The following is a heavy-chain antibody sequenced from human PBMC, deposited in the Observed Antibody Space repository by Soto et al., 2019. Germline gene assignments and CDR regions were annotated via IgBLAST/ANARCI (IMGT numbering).Heavy chain of an antibody. Sequence: SETLSLTCTVSGHSISSYYWSWIRQPPGKGLKWIGYIYYSGSTNYNPSLKSRVTISVDTSKNQFSLKLSSVTAADTAVYYSARALWGPDGNINWLNPWRQRTLVIFSS. V-gene: IGHV4-59*01. CDR1: GHSISSYY. D-gene: IGHD3-16*01. J-gene: IGHJ5*02. CDR2: IYYSGST. CDR3: ARALWGPDGNINWLNP.